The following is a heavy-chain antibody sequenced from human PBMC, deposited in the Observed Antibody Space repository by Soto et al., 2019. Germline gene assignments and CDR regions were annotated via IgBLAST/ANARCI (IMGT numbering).Heavy chain of an antibody. CDR1: GFTFSSYS. CDR3: ARVRGIYPCDY. Sequence: EVQLVESGGDLVQPGGSLRLSCVASGFTFSSYSMNWVRQAPGKGPEWVSYISASSNTIYYAHSLEGRFTVSRDNAKNSLYLQMTSLRDEDSAVYYCARVRGIYPCDYWGQETRVTVSS. D-gene: IGHD1-1*01. J-gene: IGHJ4*02. CDR2: ISASSNTI. V-gene: IGHV3-48*02.